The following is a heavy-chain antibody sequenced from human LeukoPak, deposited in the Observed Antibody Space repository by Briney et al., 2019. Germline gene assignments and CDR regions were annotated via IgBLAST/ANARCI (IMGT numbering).Heavy chain of an antibody. J-gene: IGHJ6*02. D-gene: IGHD6-19*01. CDR1: GFTFSSYG. CDR3: ARDAGNSGYGMDV. V-gene: IGHV3-33*01. Sequence: GGSLRLSCAASGFTFSSYGMHWVRQAPGKGLEWVAVIWYDGSNKYYADSVKGRFTISRDNSKNTLYLQMSSLRDEDTAVYYCARDAGNSGYGMDVWGQGTTVTVSS. CDR2: IWYDGSNK.